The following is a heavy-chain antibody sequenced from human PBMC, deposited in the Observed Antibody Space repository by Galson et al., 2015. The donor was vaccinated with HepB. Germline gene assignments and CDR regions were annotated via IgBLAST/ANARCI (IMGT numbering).Heavy chain of an antibody. D-gene: IGHD4-17*01. CDR2: ISQSGTYT. CDR3: ARVADADYGDHSHFDS. Sequence: SLRLSCAASGFTFSDYYMSWIRQAPGEGLEWISYISQSGTYTNYADSVKGRFTIPRDNAQNSLYLQINSLRAEDTAVYYCARVADADYGDHSHFDSWGQGTLVTVSS. J-gene: IGHJ4*02. V-gene: IGHV3-11*06. CDR1: GFTFSDYY.